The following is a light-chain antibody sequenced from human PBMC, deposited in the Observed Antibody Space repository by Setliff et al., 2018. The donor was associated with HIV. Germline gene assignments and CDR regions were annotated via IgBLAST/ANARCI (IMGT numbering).Light chain of an antibody. Sequence: NFMLTQPHSVSESPGKTVTISCTRSSGSIADNYVQWFQQRPGSSPTIVISEDDQRPSGVPDRFSGSVDSSSNSASLTISGLKTEDEADYYCQSYDSNNHYAFGTGTKVTVL. J-gene: IGLJ1*01. CDR3: QSYDSNNHYA. CDR1: SGSIADNY. CDR2: EDD. V-gene: IGLV6-57*01.